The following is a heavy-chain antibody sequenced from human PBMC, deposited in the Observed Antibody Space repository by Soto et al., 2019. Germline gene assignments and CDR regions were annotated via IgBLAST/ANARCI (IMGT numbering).Heavy chain of an antibody. J-gene: IGHJ4*02. Sequence: ASVKVSCKASGYTFTSYGISWVRQAPGQGLEWMGWISAYNGNTKYSQKFQGRVTITRDTSASTAYMELSSLRSEDTAVYYCARSFTVPAAIDYWGQGTLVTVSS. CDR2: ISAYNGNT. V-gene: IGHV1-18*01. CDR1: GYTFTSYG. CDR3: ARSFTVPAAIDY. D-gene: IGHD2-2*02.